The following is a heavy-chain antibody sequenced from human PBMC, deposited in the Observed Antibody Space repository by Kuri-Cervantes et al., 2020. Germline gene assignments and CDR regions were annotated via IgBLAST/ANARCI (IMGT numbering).Heavy chain of an antibody. CDR2: ISWNSGSI. V-gene: IGHV3-9*01. Sequence: GGSLRLSCAASGFTFDDYAMHWVRQAPGKGLEWVSGISWNSGSIGYADSVKGRFTISRDNAKNSLYLQMNSLRAEDTAVYYCAKPGMTTDAFDIWGQGTMVTVSS. D-gene: IGHD1-1*01. CDR1: GFTFDDYA. J-gene: IGHJ3*02. CDR3: AKPGMTTDAFDI.